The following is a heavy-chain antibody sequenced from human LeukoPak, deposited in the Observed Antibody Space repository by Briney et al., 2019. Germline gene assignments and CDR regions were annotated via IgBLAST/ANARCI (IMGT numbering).Heavy chain of an antibody. CDR3: ARDFRGDGYNSGY. V-gene: IGHV3-9*01. CDR2: ISWNSGSI. CDR1: GFTFDDYA. J-gene: IGHJ4*02. D-gene: IGHD5-24*01. Sequence: GRSLRLSCAASGFTFDDYAMHWVRQAPGKGLEWVSGISWNSGSIGYADSVKGRFTISRDNSKNTLYLQMNGLRAEDTAMYYCARDFRGDGYNSGYWGQGTLVTVSS.